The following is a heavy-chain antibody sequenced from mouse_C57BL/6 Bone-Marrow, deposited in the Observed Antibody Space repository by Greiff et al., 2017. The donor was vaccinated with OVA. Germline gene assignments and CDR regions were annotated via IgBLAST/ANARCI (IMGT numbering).Heavy chain of an antibody. CDR2: IYPGDGDT. CDR3: ARKNDYDGVDY. D-gene: IGHD2-4*01. CDR1: GYAFSSSW. J-gene: IGHJ2*01. V-gene: IGHV1-82*01. Sequence: QVQLQQPGAELVKPGASVKISCKASGYAFSSSWMNWVKQRPGKGLEWIGRIYPGDGDTNYNGKFKGKATLTADKSSSTAYMQLSSLTSEDSAVYFCARKNDYDGVDYWGQGTTLTVSS.